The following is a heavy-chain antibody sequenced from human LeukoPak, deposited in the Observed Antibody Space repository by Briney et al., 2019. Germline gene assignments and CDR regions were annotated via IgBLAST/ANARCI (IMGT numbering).Heavy chain of an antibody. J-gene: IGHJ4*02. V-gene: IGHV3-23*01. CDR1: GFTFSSYA. D-gene: IGHD3-10*01. Sequence: GGSLRLSCATSGFTFSSYAMSWVRQAPGKGLEWVSAISGSGGSTYYADSVKGRFTISRDNSKNTLYLQMNSLRAEDTAVYYCAKEMVRGVKPSDFDYWGQGTLVTVSS. CDR2: ISGSGGST. CDR3: AKEMVRGVKPSDFDY.